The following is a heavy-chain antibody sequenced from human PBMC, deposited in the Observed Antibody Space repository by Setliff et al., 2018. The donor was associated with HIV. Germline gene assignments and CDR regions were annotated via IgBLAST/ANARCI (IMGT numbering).Heavy chain of an antibody. D-gene: IGHD3-22*01. CDR2: IYSSGTT. CDR3: SRHYYTDPFDY. CDR1: GGSISNYY. Sequence: PLETLSLTCTVSGGSISNYYWSWIRQPPGKGLEWIGYIYSSGTTDYNPSLKSLVTMSVDTSNSHFSLKLSSVTAADAAVYYCSRHYYTDPFDYWGQGTLVTVSS. J-gene: IGHJ4*02. V-gene: IGHV4-4*08.